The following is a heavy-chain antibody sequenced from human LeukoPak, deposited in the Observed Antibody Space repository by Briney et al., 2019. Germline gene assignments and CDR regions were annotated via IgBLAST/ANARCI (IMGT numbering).Heavy chain of an antibody. Sequence: ASVKVSSTASGYTFTSYGISWVRQAPGQGLEWMGWINTDSGNPTYAQGFTGRFVFSLDTSVSTAYLQINSLEAEDTAMYYCARGIRYCSDFSCHLDPWGQGTLVTVSS. CDR2: INTDSGNP. CDR1: GYTFTSYG. CDR3: ARGIRYCSDFSCHLDP. V-gene: IGHV7-4-1*02. D-gene: IGHD2-15*01. J-gene: IGHJ5*02.